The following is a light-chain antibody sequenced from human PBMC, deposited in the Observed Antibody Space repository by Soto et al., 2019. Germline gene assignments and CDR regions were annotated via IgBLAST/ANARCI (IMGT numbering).Light chain of an antibody. CDR3: SSYTISSTQV. CDR2: EVS. V-gene: IGLV2-14*01. CDR1: SSDVGGYNY. J-gene: IGLJ1*01. Sequence: QSALTQPASVSGSPGQSITISCTGTSSDVGGYNYVSWYQQHPGKAPKLMIYEVSNRPSGVSNRFSGSKSANTASLTISGLQAEDEADYYCSSYTISSTQVFGTGTKVTVL.